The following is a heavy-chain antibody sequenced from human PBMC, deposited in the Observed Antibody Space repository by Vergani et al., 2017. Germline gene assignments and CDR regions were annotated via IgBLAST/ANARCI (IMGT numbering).Heavy chain of an antibody. J-gene: IGHJ4*02. V-gene: IGHV3-21*01. Sequence: EVQLVESGGGLVKPGGSLRLSCAASGFTFSSYSMNWVRQAPGKGLKWVSSISSSSSYIYYADSVKGRFTISRDNAKNSLYLQMNSLRAEDTAVYYCARDRAEMELLSIDYWGQGTLVTVSS. CDR3: ARDRAEMELLSIDY. CDR1: GFTFSSYS. D-gene: IGHD5-24*01. CDR2: ISSSSSYI.